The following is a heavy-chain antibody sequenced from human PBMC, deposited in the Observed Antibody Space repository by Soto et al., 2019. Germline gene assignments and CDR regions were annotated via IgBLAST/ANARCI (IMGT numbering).Heavy chain of an antibody. CDR1: GYSFTAYY. D-gene: IGHD6-6*01. J-gene: IGHJ4*02. CDR2: MNPNSGDS. Sequence: QVRLMQSGAEVRKPGASVKVSCKATGYSFTAYYTHWVRQAPGQGLEWLGWMNPNSGDSNYARQFQGRVTMTRDTSISKAYSELRRLTFDDTAVYYCTRDGGYSNSSGLLSYWGQGSLVTVSS. V-gene: IGHV1-2*02. CDR3: TRDGGYSNSSGLLSY.